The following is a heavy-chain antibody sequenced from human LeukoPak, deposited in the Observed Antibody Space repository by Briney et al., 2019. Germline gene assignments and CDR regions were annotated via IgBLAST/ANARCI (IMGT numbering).Heavy chain of an antibody. V-gene: IGHV4-31*03. D-gene: IGHD5-24*01. CDR2: IYYTGTT. CDR1: GGAISSGGYY. J-gene: IGHJ4*02. CDR3: AGSGDAYSFDY. Sequence: SETLSLTCTVSGGAISSGGYYWSWIRQHPGKGLDWIGYIYYTGTTYYHPSLKSRVTISLDTSKNQFSLRLNSVTAADAAVYFCAGSGDAYSFDYWGQGSLVTVSS.